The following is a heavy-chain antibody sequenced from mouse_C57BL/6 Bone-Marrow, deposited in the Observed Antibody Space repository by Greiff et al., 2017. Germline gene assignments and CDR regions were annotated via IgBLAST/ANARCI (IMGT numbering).Heavy chain of an antibody. Sequence: EVKLMESGGDLVKPGGSLKLSCAASGFTFSSYGMSWVRQTPDKRLEWVATISSGGSYTYYPDSVKGRFTISRDNAKNTLYLQMSSLKSEDTAMYYCARPIYYGSRDYFDYWGQGTTLTVSS. CDR1: GFTFSSYG. V-gene: IGHV5-6*01. J-gene: IGHJ2*01. CDR2: ISSGGSYT. CDR3: ARPIYYGSRDYFDY. D-gene: IGHD1-1*01.